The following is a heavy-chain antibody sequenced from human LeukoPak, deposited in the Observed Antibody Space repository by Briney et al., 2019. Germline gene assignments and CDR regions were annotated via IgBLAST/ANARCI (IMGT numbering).Heavy chain of an antibody. V-gene: IGHV3-74*01. CDR3: ARQVDPIDY. D-gene: IGHD2-2*01. J-gene: IGHJ4*02. CDR2: INNDGSNI. Sequence: GGSLRLSCAASGFAFSAYWMHWVRRAPGRGLVWVSRINNDGSNIIYADSVKGRFTISRDNAKNSLYLQMNSLRAEDTAVYYCARQVDPIDYWGQGTLVTVSS. CDR1: GFAFSAYW.